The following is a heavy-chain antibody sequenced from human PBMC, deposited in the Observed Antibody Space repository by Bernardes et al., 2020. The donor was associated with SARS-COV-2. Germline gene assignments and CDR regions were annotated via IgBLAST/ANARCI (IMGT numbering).Heavy chain of an antibody. D-gene: IGHD3-16*01. CDR1: GYTFTGYY. Sequence: VKVTRKASGYTFTGYYIYWVRQAPGQELEWMGWINPNSGDTDYAQKFQDRVTMTRDTSIATAYMELSRLRSDDTAVYYCARGSGVITFGGVMSVGPAYGLDVWGQGTTVTVSS. CDR3: ARGSGVITFGGVMSVGPAYGLDV. CDR2: INPNSGDT. J-gene: IGHJ6*02. V-gene: IGHV1-2*02.